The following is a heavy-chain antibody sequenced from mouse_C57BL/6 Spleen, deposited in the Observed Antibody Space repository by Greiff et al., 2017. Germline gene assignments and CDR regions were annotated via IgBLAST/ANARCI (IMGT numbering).Heavy chain of an antibody. D-gene: IGHD1-1*01. V-gene: IGHV1-69*01. CDR3: ALLRSYFDY. J-gene: IGHJ2*01. CDR2: IDPSDSYT. CDR1: GYTFTSYW. Sequence: QVQLQQSGAELVMPGASVKLSCKASGYTFTSYWMHWVKQRPGQGLEWIGEIDPSDSYTNYNQKFKGKSTLTVDKSSSTAYMQLSSLTSEDSAVYYCALLRSYFDYWGQGTTLTVSS.